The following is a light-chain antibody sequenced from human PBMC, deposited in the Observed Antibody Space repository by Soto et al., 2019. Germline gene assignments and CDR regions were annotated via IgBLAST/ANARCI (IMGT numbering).Light chain of an antibody. CDR2: DAS. Sequence: EVVLTQSPATLSLSPGERVTLSCRSSQSVSSFLSWYQHKPGQAPRLLIYDASNRATGIPARFSGSGSGTGFTLTISSLEPEDFAIYYCQQRRNLITFGQGTRLEIK. CDR3: QQRRNLIT. J-gene: IGKJ5*01. CDR1: QSVSSF. V-gene: IGKV3-11*01.